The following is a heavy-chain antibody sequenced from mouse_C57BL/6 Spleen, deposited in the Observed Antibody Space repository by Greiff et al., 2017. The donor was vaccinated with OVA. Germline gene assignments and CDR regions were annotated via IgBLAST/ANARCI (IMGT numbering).Heavy chain of an antibody. CDR2: INPNNGGT. V-gene: IGHV1-26*01. Sequence: EVQLQQSGPELVKPGASVKISCKASGYTFTDYYMNWVKQSHGKSLEWIGDINPNNGGTSYNQKFKGKATLTVDKSSSTAYMELRSLTSEDSAVYYCAIYYVDAMDYWGQGTSVTVSS. D-gene: IGHD2-1*01. J-gene: IGHJ4*01. CDR1: GYTFTDYY. CDR3: AIYYVDAMDY.